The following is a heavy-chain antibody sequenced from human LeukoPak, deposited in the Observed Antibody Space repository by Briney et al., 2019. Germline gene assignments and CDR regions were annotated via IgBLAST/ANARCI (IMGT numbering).Heavy chain of an antibody. D-gene: IGHD3-22*01. V-gene: IGHV4-39*01. J-gene: IGHJ3*02. CDR3: ASPSKLVISRGGFDI. CDR1: GGSRKDTTYY. Sequence: PSETLSLPCTVSGGSRKDTTYYWASIRQPPGKGLEWIGSIYFSETKYNPSLKSRITISGDTSKNQFSLKVSSVTAPDTAVYYCASPSKLVISRGGFDIWGQGTMVTVSA. CDR2: IYFSET.